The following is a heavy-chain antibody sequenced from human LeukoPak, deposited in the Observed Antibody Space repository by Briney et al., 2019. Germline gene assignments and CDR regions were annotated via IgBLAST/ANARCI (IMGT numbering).Heavy chain of an antibody. CDR3: AREDSGSYYNFYYFYMDV. J-gene: IGHJ6*03. CDR2: IYPSGNT. D-gene: IGHD3-10*01. Sequence: SQTLSLICTVSGDSISSGDYYWSWVRQPAGKGLEWIGRIYPSGNTNYNPSLKSRVTLSVDTSKTQFYLSLSPVTAADTAVYYCAREDSGSYYNFYYFYMDVWGKGTTVTISS. V-gene: IGHV4-61*02. CDR1: GDSISSGDYY.